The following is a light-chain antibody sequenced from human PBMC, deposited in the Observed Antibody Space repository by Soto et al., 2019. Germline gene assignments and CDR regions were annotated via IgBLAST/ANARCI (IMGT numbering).Light chain of an antibody. J-gene: IGKJ1*01. CDR2: GAS. V-gene: IGKV3-20*01. Sequence: EIVLTPSPGTLSLSPGERANLSCRASQSVSSTYLAWYQQKPGQAPRLLIYGASSRATGIPDRFSGSGSGTDFTLIISRLEPEDFAVYYCQQYAGSPWTFGQGTKVDIK. CDR3: QQYAGSPWT. CDR1: QSVSSTY.